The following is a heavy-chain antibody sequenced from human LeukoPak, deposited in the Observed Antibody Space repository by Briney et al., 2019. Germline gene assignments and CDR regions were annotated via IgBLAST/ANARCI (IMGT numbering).Heavy chain of an antibody. CDR1: GFTFDDYG. Sequence: TGGSLRLSCAASGFTFDDYGMSWVRQAPGKGLEWVSGINWNGGSTGYADSVKGRFTISRDNAKNSLYLQMNSLRAEDTAVYYCAKGGKQWLGKYYFDYWGQGTLVTVSS. D-gene: IGHD6-19*01. V-gene: IGHV3-20*04. CDR3: AKGGKQWLGKYYFDY. J-gene: IGHJ4*02. CDR2: INWNGGST.